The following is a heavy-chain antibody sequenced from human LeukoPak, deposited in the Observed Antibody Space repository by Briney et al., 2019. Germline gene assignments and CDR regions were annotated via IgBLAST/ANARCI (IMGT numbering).Heavy chain of an antibody. J-gene: IGHJ4*02. CDR3: ARDRNTGSSYENLFEY. V-gene: IGHV3-74*01. CDR1: GFTFSSYW. Sequence: GGSLRLSCAASGFTFSSYWMHWVRQAPGKGLVWVSLISSDGRTTTYADSVKGRFTISRDNAKNTLYLQMNSLRAEDTSVYYCARDRNTGSSYENLFEYWGQGSLVTVSS. D-gene: IGHD1-26*01. CDR2: ISSDGRTT.